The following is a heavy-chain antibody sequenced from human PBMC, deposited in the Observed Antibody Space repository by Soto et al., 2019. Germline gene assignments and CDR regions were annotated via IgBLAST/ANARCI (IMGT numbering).Heavy chain of an antibody. Sequence: GGSLRLSCAASGFTFRSYAMSWVRQAPGKGLGWVSGISGSGISTHYADSVKGRFTVSRDNSKNTLYLQMNSLRAEDTAVYNCAKDGDYDSSGYYYAWFDPWGQGTLVTV. D-gene: IGHD3-22*01. CDR1: GFTFRSYA. CDR3: AKDGDYDSSGYYYAWFDP. CDR2: ISGSGIST. V-gene: IGHV3-23*01. J-gene: IGHJ5*02.